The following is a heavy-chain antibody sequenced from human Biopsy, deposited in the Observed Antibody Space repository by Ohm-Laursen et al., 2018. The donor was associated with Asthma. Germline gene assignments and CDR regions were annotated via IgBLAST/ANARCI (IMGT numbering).Heavy chain of an antibody. CDR3: ARTYYDFLTGQVNDAFAM. CDR1: GYTFINYA. J-gene: IGHJ3*02. CDR2: INAGNGNT. V-gene: IGHV1-3*01. D-gene: IGHD3-9*01. Sequence: ASVKVSCKASGYTFINYAIHWVRQAPGQRLEWMGWINAGNGNTKYSQKVQGRVTITRDTSASTAYMELSSLRPEDKAVYYCARTYYDFLTGQVNDAFAMWGQGTMVTVSS.